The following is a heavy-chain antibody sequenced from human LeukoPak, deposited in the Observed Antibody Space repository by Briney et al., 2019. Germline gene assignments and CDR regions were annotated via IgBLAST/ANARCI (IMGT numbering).Heavy chain of an antibody. CDR2: IDSSGSTI. Sequence: PGGSLRLSCAASGFTFSSYEMNWVRQDPGKGLEWVSYIDSSGSTIHYADSVKGRFTISRDNAKNSLYLQMNSLRAEDTAVYYCARTKEMATISYFDSWGQGTLVTVSS. J-gene: IGHJ4*02. D-gene: IGHD5-24*01. CDR1: GFTFSSYE. V-gene: IGHV3-48*03. CDR3: ARTKEMATISYFDS.